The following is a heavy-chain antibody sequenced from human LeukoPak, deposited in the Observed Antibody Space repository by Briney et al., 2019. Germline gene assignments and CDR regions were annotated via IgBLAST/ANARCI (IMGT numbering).Heavy chain of an antibody. CDR3: ARDYYGSGSYSISYYYYGMDV. J-gene: IGHJ6*02. D-gene: IGHD3-10*01. CDR2: INPRGGSA. CDR1: GYTFTSFY. Sequence: ASVKVSCKASGYTFTSFYMHWVRQAPGQGLEWMGIINPRGGSATSAQKFQGRVTLTRDTSTSTVYMELSSLRSEDTAVYYCARDYYGSGSYSISYYYYGMDVWGLGTTVTVSS. V-gene: IGHV1-46*01.